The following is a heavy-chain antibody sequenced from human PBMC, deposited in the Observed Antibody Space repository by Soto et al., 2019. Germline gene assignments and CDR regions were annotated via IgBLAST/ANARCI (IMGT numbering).Heavy chain of an antibody. CDR3: AKSLAVAAGWFDP. J-gene: IGHJ5*02. CDR2: ISYDGSNE. V-gene: IGHV3-30*18. D-gene: IGHD6-19*01. Sequence: PGGSLRLSCAASGFTFNTYGMHWVRQAPGKGLEWVAFISYDGSNEYYADSVKGRFTISRDNSQNTVFLQMNSLRGEDTAAYYCAKSLAVAAGWFDPWGQGALVTVSS. CDR1: GFTFNTYG.